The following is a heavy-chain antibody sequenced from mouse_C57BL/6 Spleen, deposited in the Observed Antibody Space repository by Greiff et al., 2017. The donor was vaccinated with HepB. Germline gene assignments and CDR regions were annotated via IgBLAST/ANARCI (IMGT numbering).Heavy chain of an antibody. Sequence: EVQLVESGGGLVKPGGSLKLSCAASGFTFSDYGMHWVRQAPEKGLEWVAYISSGSSTIYYADTVKGRFTISSDNAKNTLCLKMTSLGSEVTAMYYCARACFVPEFAYWGQGTMVTVSA. V-gene: IGHV5-17*01. CDR2: ISSGSSTI. CDR1: GFTFSDYG. CDR3: ARACFVPEFAY. J-gene: IGHJ3*01.